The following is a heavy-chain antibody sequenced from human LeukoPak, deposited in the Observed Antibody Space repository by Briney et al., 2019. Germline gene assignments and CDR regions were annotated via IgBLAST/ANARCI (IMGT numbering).Heavy chain of an antibody. Sequence: GASVKVSCKVSGYTLTELSMHWVRQAPGKGLEWMGGFDPEDGETIYAQKFQGRVTMTEDTSTDTAYMELSSLRSEDTAVYYCATEVSPHIITIFSGSRFYGMDVWGQGTTVTVSS. CDR1: GYTLTELS. CDR3: ATEVSPHIITIFSGSRFYGMDV. CDR2: FDPEDGET. J-gene: IGHJ6*02. D-gene: IGHD3-3*01. V-gene: IGHV1-24*01.